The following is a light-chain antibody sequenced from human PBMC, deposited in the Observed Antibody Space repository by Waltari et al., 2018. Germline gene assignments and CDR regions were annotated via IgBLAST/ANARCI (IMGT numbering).Light chain of an antibody. CDR2: AAS. Sequence: INLTQSPSYLSPSVGARVTTTCRPSRAISTYLTWYQQKPGKAPKLLIYAASNLQSGVPLRFSGSGSGTEFTLTISSLQPEDFATYYCQQVNTYSLTFGQGTKVEIK. V-gene: IGKV1-9*01. CDR3: QQVNTYSLT. CDR1: RAISTY. J-gene: IGKJ1*01.